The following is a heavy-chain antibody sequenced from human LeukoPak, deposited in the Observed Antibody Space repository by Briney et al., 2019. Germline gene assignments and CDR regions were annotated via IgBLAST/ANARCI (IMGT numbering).Heavy chain of an antibody. CDR2: IRWNSGGI. D-gene: IGHD3-22*01. V-gene: IGHV3-9*01. CDR3: ANGDDSSGYYYSWTY. J-gene: IGHJ4*02. Sequence: PGGSLRLSCAASGFTFHDYATHWVRQAPGKGLEWVSGIRWNSGGIAYADSVKGRFTISRDNAKNSLYLQMNSLRAEDTALYYCANGDDSSGYYYSWTYWGQGTLVTVSS. CDR1: GFTFHDYA.